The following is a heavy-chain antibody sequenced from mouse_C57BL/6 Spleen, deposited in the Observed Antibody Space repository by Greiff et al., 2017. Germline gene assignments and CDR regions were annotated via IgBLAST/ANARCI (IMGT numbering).Heavy chain of an antibody. D-gene: IGHD1-1*01. Sequence: EVQLQQSGAELVRPAASVKLSCTASGFNIQDYYMHWVKQRPEQGLEWIGRIDPEDGDTEYDPKFQGKATLTADTSSNTAYLQLSSLTSEDTAVYYWTTNYYGGSPAWFAYWGQGTLVTVSA. V-gene: IGHV14-1*01. CDR1: GFNIQDYY. J-gene: IGHJ3*01. CDR2: IDPEDGDT. CDR3: TTNYYGGSPAWFAY.